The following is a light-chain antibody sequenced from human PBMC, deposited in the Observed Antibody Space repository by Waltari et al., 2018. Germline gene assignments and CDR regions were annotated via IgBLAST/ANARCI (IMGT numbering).Light chain of an antibody. CDR2: CRSDSTE. J-gene: IGLJ2*01. V-gene: IGLV5-45*01. Sequence: QAVLTQPASLSASPGASVSLTCTFRSGIDVAPFKISWYQQRPGSPPRFLLKCRSDSTEQRGSGVPSRFSVSKDSSANAALLLISGLQSEDEADYYCMILYNDAVVFGGGTKLTVL. CDR3: MILYNDAVV. CDR1: SGIDVAPFK.